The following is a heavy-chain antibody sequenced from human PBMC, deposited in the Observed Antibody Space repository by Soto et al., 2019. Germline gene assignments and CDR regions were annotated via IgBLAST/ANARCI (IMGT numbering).Heavy chain of an antibody. D-gene: IGHD3-9*01. Sequence: QVQLVESGGGVVQPGRSLRLSCAASGFTFSSYGMHWVRQAPGKGLEWVAVISYDGSNKYYADSVKGRFTISRDNSKNTLYLQMNSLRAEDTAVYYCANGGYFDWLPGGIDYWGQGTLVTVSS. CDR2: ISYDGSNK. J-gene: IGHJ4*02. V-gene: IGHV3-30*18. CDR1: GFTFSSYG. CDR3: ANGGYFDWLPGGIDY.